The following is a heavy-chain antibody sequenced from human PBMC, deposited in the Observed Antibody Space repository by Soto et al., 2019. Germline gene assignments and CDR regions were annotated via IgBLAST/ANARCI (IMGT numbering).Heavy chain of an antibody. CDR1: GFTFSSYA. CDR3: ARDSGYSSSQAWRNYYYYGMDV. J-gene: IGHJ6*02. V-gene: IGHV3-30-3*01. D-gene: IGHD6-13*01. Sequence: QVQLVESGGGVVQPGRSLRLSCAASGFTFSSYAMHWVRQAPGKGLEWVAVISYDGSNKYYADSVKGRFTISRDNSKNTLYLQMNSLRAEDTAVYYCARDSGYSSSQAWRNYYYYGMDVWGQGTTVTVSS. CDR2: ISYDGSNK.